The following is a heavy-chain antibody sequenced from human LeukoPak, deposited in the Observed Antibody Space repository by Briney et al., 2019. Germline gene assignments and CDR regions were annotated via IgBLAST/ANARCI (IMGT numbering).Heavy chain of an antibody. CDR3: ARVHIDIVVVPAARYYYYMDV. J-gene: IGHJ6*03. Sequence: ASVKVSCKASGYTFTSYGISWVRQAPGQGLEWMGWISAYNGNTNYAQKLQGRVTMTTDTSTSTAYMELRSLRSDDAAVYYCARVHIDIVVVPAARYYYYMDVWGKGTTVTVSS. CDR2: ISAYNGNT. D-gene: IGHD2-2*01. V-gene: IGHV1-18*01. CDR1: GYTFTSYG.